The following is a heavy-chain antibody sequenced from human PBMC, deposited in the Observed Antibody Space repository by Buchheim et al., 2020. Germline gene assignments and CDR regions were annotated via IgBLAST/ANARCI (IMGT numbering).Heavy chain of an antibody. V-gene: IGHV3-23*01. CDR1: GFTFSSYA. J-gene: IGHJ4*02. Sequence: EVQLLESGGGLVQPGGSLRLSCAASGFTFSSYAMSWVRQAPGKGLEWVSAISGSGGSTYYADSVKGRFTISRDNSKNTLYLQMNSLRAEDTAVYYCAKGDRPTNKRITMIVVVITGWYYFDYWGQGTL. CDR3: AKGDRPTNKRITMIVVVITGWYYFDY. D-gene: IGHD3-22*01. CDR2: ISGSGGST.